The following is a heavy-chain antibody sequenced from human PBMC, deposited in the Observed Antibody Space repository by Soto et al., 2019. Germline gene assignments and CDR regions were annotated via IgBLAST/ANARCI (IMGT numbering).Heavy chain of an antibody. CDR3: AKDRQYSGNPYPQYYCDY. J-gene: IGHJ4*02. CDR2: ISGSGGST. D-gene: IGHD1-26*01. V-gene: IGHV3-23*01. Sequence: GGSLRLSCAAAGCTFSSYAMSWVRQAPGKGLEWVSAISGSGGSTYYADSVNGRFTISRDNSKNTLYLQMNSLRAEDTAASYCAKDRQYSGNPYPQYYCDYWGQGTLVTVSS. CDR1: GCTFSSYA.